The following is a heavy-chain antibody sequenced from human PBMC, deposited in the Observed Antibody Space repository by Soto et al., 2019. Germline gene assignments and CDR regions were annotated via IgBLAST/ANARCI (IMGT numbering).Heavy chain of an antibody. V-gene: IGHV1-3*05. CDR1: GYTFTGYA. J-gene: IGHJ4*02. Sequence: QVQLVQSGAEEKKPGASVKVSCKASGYTFTGYAMHWVRQAPGQRLEWMGWINAGNGNTKYSQKFQGRVTITRDTSAITAYMELSSLRSGDTAVYYCARAVAVPADFDYWGQGTLVTVAS. D-gene: IGHD6-19*01. CDR2: INAGNGNT. CDR3: ARAVAVPADFDY.